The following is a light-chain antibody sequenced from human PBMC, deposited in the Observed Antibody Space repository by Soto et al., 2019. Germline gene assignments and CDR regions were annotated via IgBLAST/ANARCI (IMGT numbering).Light chain of an antibody. Sequence: EIVLTQSPGTLSLSPGERATLSCRASQGIGDTLAWYQQKPGQAPRLLIYGASSRATGIPDRFSGSGSGTDFTLTISRLEPEDFAVYYCQQYGSSLTWTFGQGTKVDIK. CDR3: QQYGSSLTWT. J-gene: IGKJ1*01. CDR2: GAS. CDR1: QGIGDT. V-gene: IGKV3-20*01.